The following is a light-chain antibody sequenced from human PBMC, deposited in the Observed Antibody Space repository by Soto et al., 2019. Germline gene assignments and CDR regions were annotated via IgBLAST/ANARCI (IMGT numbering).Light chain of an antibody. Sequence: QSALTQPPSASGSPGQSVTISCTGSSSDVGSAYNSVSWYQQHPGKAPKLMIYDVTKRPSGVPDRFSGSKSRNTASLTVSGLQAEDEADYYCSSYAVIDVVFGGGTKLTVL. V-gene: IGLV2-8*01. CDR2: DVT. CDR1: SSDVGSAYNS. J-gene: IGLJ3*02. CDR3: SSYAVIDVV.